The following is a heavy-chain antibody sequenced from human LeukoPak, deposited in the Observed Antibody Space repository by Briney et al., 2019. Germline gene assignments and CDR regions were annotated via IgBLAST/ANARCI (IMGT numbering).Heavy chain of an antibody. CDR1: GGSFSGYY. J-gene: IGHJ4*02. D-gene: IGHD6-19*01. Sequence: RPSETLSLTCAVYGGSFSGYYWSWIRQSPGKGLEWIGEINHSGSTNYNPSLKSRVTISVDTSKNQFSLKLSSVTAADTAVYYCAREGYSSGWSFDYWGQGTLVTVSS. CDR3: AREGYSSGWSFDY. V-gene: IGHV4-34*01. CDR2: INHSGST.